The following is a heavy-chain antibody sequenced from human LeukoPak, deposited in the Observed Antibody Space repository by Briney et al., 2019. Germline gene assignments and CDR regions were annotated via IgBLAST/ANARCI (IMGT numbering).Heavy chain of an antibody. CDR2: ISWNSGSI. CDR3: AKALGSYGFKNAFDI. D-gene: IGHD5-18*01. Sequence: GGSLRLSCAASGFTFDDYAMHWVRQAPGEGLEWVSGISWNSGSIGYADSVKGRFTISRDNAKNSLYLQMNSLRAEDTALYYCAKALGSYGFKNAFDIWGQGTMVTVSS. V-gene: IGHV3-9*01. J-gene: IGHJ3*02. CDR1: GFTFDDYA.